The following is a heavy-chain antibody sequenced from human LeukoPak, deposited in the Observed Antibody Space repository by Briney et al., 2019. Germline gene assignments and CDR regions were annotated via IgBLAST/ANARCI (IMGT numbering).Heavy chain of an antibody. CDR1: GGSINSANYY. CDR2: TYYSETT. Sequence: SETLSLTXTVSGGSINSANYYWGWLRQPPGKGLEWIGSTYYSETTYDNPSLKSRVTISIETSKNQFSLKLSSVTASDTAVYYCARQRADYYYYYVDVWGKGTTVAVS. J-gene: IGHJ6*03. V-gene: IGHV4-39*01. CDR3: ARQRADYYYYYVDV.